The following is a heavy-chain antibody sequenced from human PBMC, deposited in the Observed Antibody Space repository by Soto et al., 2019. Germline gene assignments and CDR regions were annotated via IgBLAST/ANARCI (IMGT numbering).Heavy chain of an antibody. Sequence: EVQLLESGGGLVQPGGSLKLSCAASGFTFSNSVMTWVRQVPGKGPEWVSSIGTSGGFTKYADSVKGRFTISRDDPKNTLYLQMNSLRAEDTAIYYCAKSGRFDPWGQGTLVTVSS. V-gene: IGHV3-23*01. CDR1: GFTFSNSV. CDR3: AKSGRFDP. CDR2: IGTSGGFT. J-gene: IGHJ5*02.